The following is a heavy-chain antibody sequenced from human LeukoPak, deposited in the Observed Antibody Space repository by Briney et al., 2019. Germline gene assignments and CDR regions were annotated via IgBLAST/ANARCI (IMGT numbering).Heavy chain of an antibody. J-gene: IGHJ4*02. D-gene: IGHD1-26*01. CDR2: IWYDGSNK. CDR1: GFTFSSYW. Sequence: GGSLRLSCAASGFTFSSYWMSWVRQAPGKGLEWVAVIWYDGSNKYYADSVKGRFTISRDNSKNTLYLQMNSLRAEDTAVYYCAKDRSGSYSGGFDYWGQGTLVTVSS. CDR3: AKDRSGSYSGGFDY. V-gene: IGHV3-33*06.